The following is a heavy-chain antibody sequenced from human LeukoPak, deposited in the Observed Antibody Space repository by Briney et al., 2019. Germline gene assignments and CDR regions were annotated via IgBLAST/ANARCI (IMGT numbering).Heavy chain of an antibody. CDR1: GGSISSSSYY. CDR2: IYYSGST. V-gene: IGHV4-39*01. CDR3: ARHPTDVSIFDP. D-gene: IGHD3-16*01. J-gene: IGHJ5*02. Sequence: SETLSLTCTVSGGSISSSSYYWDWIRQPPGKGLEWIGTIYYSGSTYYNPSLKSRVTISVDTPRNQFSLKLRSVTAADTAVYYCARHPTDVSIFDPWGRGTLVTVSS.